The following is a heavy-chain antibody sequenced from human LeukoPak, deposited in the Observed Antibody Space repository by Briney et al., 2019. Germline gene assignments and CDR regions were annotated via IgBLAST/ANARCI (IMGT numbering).Heavy chain of an antibody. Sequence: ASVKVSCKASGYTFTSYYMHWVRQAPGQGLEWMGIINPSGGSTSYAQKFQGGVTMTRDTSTSTVYMELSSLRSEDTAVYYCALSSGYFNWFDPWGQGTLVTVSS. V-gene: IGHV1-46*01. J-gene: IGHJ5*02. CDR2: INPSGGST. D-gene: IGHD3-22*01. CDR1: GYTFTSYY. CDR3: ALSSGYFNWFDP.